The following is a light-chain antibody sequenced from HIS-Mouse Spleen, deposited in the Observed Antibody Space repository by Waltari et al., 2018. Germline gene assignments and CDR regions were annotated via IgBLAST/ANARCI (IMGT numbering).Light chain of an antibody. V-gene: IGLV2-23*01. CDR3: CSYAGSSTWV. CDR2: EGS. Sequence: QSALTQPASVSGSPGQSTTISCTGTSSDVGRYNLVSWYQPHPGKAPKLMIYEGSKRPSGVSNRFSGSKSGNTASLTISGLQAEDEADYYCCSYAGSSTWVFGGGTKLTVL. CDR1: SSDVGRYNL. J-gene: IGLJ3*02.